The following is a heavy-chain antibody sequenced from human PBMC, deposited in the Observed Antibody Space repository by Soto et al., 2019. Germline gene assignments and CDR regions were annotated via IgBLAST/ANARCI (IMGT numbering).Heavy chain of an antibody. CDR2: ISYDGNNK. D-gene: IGHD1-1*01. CDR3: AKSVYNWNDGFFDY. CDR1: GFTYSTYT. Sequence: GGSLRLSCAASGFTYSTYTMHWVRQAPGKGLEWVAVISYDGNNKFYADSVKGRFTISRDSTKQTLYLQMNSLRAEDTAVYYCAKSVYNWNDGFFDYWGQGTLVTVSS. V-gene: IGHV3-30-3*02. J-gene: IGHJ4*02.